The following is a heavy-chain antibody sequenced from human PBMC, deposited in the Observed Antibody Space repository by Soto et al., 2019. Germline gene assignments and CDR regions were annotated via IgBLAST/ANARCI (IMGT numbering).Heavy chain of an antibody. J-gene: IGHJ4*02. D-gene: IGHD3-16*01. CDR1: GGSISSYY. V-gene: IGHV4-59*01. CDR2: IYYSGST. CDR3: ARLGPREMISRIDY. Sequence: SETLSLTCTVSGGSISSYYWSWIRQPPGKGLERIGNIYYSGSTNYNPSLKSRVTISVDTSKNQFSLQLSSVTAADTAVYFCARLGPREMISRIDYWGQGTLVTVSS.